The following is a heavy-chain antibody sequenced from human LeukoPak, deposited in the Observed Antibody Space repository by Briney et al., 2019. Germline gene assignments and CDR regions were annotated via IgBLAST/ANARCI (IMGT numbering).Heavy chain of an antibody. V-gene: IGHV3-23*01. CDR3: VTRSGSGCYYRWAFDN. CDR2: MSGTGVNT. Sequence: GGSLRRSCAGSGFNLRSSAMSWVRQAPGKGLEWVSAMSGTGVNTFYADSVKGRFTISRDDSNNTLSLQMNSLRAEDTAIYYCVTRSGSGCYYRWAFDNWGQATLVTVSS. D-gene: IGHD3-10*01. J-gene: IGHJ4*02. CDR1: GFNLRSSA.